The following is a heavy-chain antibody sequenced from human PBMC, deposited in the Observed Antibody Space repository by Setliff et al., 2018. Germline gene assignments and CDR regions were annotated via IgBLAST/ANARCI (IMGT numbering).Heavy chain of an antibody. Sequence: PSETLSLTCTVSGGSTNNYHWTWIRQPAGKELEWIGRVSASGSTTYNPSLKSRVTMSVDTSGNQISLNLTSVTAADTAMYYCARERTIFGILVISGWFDPWGQGTVVTVSS. J-gene: IGHJ5*02. CDR1: GGSTNNYH. D-gene: IGHD3-3*01. CDR2: VSASGST. CDR3: ARERTIFGILVISGWFDP. V-gene: IGHV4-4*07.